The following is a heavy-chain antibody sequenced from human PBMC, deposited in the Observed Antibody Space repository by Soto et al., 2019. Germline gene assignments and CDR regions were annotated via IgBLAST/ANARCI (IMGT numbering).Heavy chain of an antibody. Sequence: PSETLSLTCTVSGGSVNSDFYYWSWIRQPPGKGLEGIGYIYYTGSTNYNPSLKSRVTISLDTSRNQFSLKLSSVTAADTAVFYCAREYSNSPEAFDYWGQGALVTVSS. D-gene: IGHD6-6*01. CDR1: GGSVNSDFYY. J-gene: IGHJ4*02. V-gene: IGHV4-61*01. CDR3: AREYSNSPEAFDY. CDR2: IYYTGST.